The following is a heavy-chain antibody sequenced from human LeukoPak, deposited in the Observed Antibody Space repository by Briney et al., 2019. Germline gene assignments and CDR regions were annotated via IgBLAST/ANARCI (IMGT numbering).Heavy chain of an antibody. J-gene: IGHJ6*02. CDR1: GFTFSDYA. Sequence: GRSLRLSCAASGFTFSDYALHWVRQAPGKGLEWVAAISYDGTKKYYADSVKGRFTISRDDSKNTLYLQMDGLRTEDTAVYYCTRAPHGMDVWGQGTTLTVSS. CDR2: ISYDGTKK. V-gene: IGHV3-30*04. CDR3: TRAPHGMDV.